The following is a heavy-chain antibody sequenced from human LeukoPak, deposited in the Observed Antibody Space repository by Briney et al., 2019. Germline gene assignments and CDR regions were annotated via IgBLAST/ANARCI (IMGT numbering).Heavy chain of an antibody. CDR3: ARFRANYGDYPGAFDI. D-gene: IGHD4-17*01. CDR2: INPSGGST. CDR1: GYTFTSYY. Sequence: ASVKVSCKASGYTFTSYYMHWVRQAPGQGLEWMGIINPSGGSTSYAQKFQGRVTMTRDTSTSTVYMELSSLRSEDTAVYYCARFRANYGDYPGAFDIWGQGTMVIVSS. V-gene: IGHV1-46*01. J-gene: IGHJ3*02.